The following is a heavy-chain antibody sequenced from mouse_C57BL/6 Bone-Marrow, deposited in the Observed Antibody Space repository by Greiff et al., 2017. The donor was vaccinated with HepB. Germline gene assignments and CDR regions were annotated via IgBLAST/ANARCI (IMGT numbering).Heavy chain of an antibody. V-gene: IGHV5-17*01. CDR2: ISSGSSTI. CDR1: GFTFSDYG. Sequence: EVQVVESGGGLVKPGGSLKLSCAASGFTFSDYGMHWVRQAPEKGLEWVAYISSGSSTIYYADTVKGRFTISRDNSKNTLFLQITSLRSEDTAMYYCARSDYGGAMGYGGQGASVTVSS. D-gene: IGHD2-4*01. J-gene: IGHJ4*01. CDR3: ARSDYGGAMGY.